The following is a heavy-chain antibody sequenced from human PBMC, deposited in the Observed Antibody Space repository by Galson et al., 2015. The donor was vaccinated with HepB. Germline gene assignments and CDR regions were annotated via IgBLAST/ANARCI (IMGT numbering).Heavy chain of an antibody. V-gene: IGHV4-39*07. Sequence: ETLSLTCTVSGGSISSSSYYWGWIRQPPGKGLEWIGSIYYSGSTYYNPSLKSRVTISVDTSKNQFSLKLSSVTAADTAVYYCASSHYYDRTAYYFDYWGQGTLVTVSS. J-gene: IGHJ4*02. CDR1: GGSISSSSYY. CDR2: IYYSGST. CDR3: ASSHYYDRTAYYFDY. D-gene: IGHD3-22*01.